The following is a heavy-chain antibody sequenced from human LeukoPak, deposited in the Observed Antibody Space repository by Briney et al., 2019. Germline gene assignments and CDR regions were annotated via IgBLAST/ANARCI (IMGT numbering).Heavy chain of an antibody. Sequence: SETLSLTCTVSGGSISRNSDYWAWIRQPPGKGLEWIGSIYYGGSTNYNPSLKSRVTISVDTSKNQFSLKLSSVTVADTGVYYCARGSRTFGVVVVVATAGDAFDIWGQGTMVTVSS. CDR2: IYYGGST. CDR3: ARGSRTFGVVVVVATAGDAFDI. V-gene: IGHV4-39*07. D-gene: IGHD2-15*01. CDR1: GGSISRNSDY. J-gene: IGHJ3*02.